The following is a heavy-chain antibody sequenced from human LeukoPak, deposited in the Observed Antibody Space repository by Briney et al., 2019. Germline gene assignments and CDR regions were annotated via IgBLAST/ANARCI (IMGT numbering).Heavy chain of an antibody. CDR1: GGPSCSISYY. CDR3: ARLDGRTQIWDNYYYMDV. CDR2: IYYSGST. D-gene: IGHD3-16*01. Sequence: SETLSRTSTVSGGPSCSISYYWGWIRQPPGKGREWIGSIYYSGSTYYNPSLKSRATISLDASKNQFSRNLSSVTPAITAVVDSARLDGRTQIWDNYYYMDVWGKGPTVTVSS. J-gene: IGHJ6*03. V-gene: IGHV4-39*01.